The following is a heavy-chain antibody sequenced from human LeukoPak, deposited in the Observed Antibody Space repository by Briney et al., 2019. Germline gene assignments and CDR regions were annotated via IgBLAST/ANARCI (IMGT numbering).Heavy chain of an antibody. CDR1: GASISSGSYY. J-gene: IGHJ2*01. CDR3: AKAKVTTMVFDL. V-gene: IGHV4-61*02. Sequence: PSETLSLTRTVSGASISSGSYYWSWIRQPAGKGLEWIGRMFPSGDTKYNPSFRSRVAITVDTSRILFSLTLASVTAADTATYYCAKAKVTTMVFDLWGRGTQVTVSS. CDR2: MFPSGDT. D-gene: IGHD4/OR15-4a*01.